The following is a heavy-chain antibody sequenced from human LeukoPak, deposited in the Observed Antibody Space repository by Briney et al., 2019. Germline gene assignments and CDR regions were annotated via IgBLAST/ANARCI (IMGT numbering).Heavy chain of an antibody. CDR3: ARSKPDYYDSSGYVGTFDY. Sequence: ASVKVSCKASGYTFTGYYMHWVRQAPGQGLEWMGRINPNSGGTNYAQKFQGRVTMTRDTSISTAYMELSRLRSDDTAVYYCARSKPDYYDSSGYVGTFDYWGQGTLLTGSS. J-gene: IGHJ4*02. V-gene: IGHV1-2*06. CDR2: INPNSGGT. D-gene: IGHD3-22*01. CDR1: GYTFTGYY.